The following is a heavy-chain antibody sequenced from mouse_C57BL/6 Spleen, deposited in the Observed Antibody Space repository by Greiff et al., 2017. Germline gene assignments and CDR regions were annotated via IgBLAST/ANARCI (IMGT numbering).Heavy chain of an antibody. CDR3: ARALYYYGSSPWFAY. Sequence: QVQLQQPGTELVKPGASVKLSCKASGYTFTSYWMHWVKQRPGQGLEWIGNINPSNGGTNYNEKFKSKATLTVDKSSSTAYMQLSSLTSEDSAVYSCARALYYYGSSPWFAYWGQGTLGTVSA. CDR2: INPSNGGT. V-gene: IGHV1-53*01. CDR1: GYTFTSYW. J-gene: IGHJ3*01. D-gene: IGHD1-1*01.